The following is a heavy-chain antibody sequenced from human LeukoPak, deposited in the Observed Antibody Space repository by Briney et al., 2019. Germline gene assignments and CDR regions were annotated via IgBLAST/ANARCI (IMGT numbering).Heavy chain of an antibody. CDR2: IQPRDSDT. V-gene: IGHV5-51*01. J-gene: IGHJ4*02. Sequence: GESLKISCKGYGYTFVNYWIAWVRQMPGKGLEWMGIIQPRDSDTRYSPSFQGQVTISADKTISTAYLQWSSLKASHTAIYYCARRDYVPIFDYWGQGTLVTVSS. CDR1: GYTFVNYW. D-gene: IGHD4-17*01. CDR3: ARRDYVPIFDY.